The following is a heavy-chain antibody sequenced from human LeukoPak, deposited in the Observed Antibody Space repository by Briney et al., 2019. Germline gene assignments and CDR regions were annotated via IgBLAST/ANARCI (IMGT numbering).Heavy chain of an antibody. V-gene: IGHV3-23*01. J-gene: IGHJ4*02. CDR3: AKDAVAGARDYFDY. D-gene: IGHD6-19*01. Sequence: AGGSLRLSCAASGFTFSDYGMHWVRQAPGKGLEWVSAISGGGADTYYADSVKGRFTISRDNSKNTLYLQMNSLSAEDTAVYYCAKDAVAGARDYFDYWGQGTLATVSS. CDR2: ISGGGADT. CDR1: GFTFSDYG.